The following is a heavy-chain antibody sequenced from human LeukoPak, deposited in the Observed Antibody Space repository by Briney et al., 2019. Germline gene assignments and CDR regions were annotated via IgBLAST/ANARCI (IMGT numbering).Heavy chain of an antibody. Sequence: EASVKVSCKASEYTFTGYYMHWVRQAPGQGLEWMGWINPNSGDTNYAQKFQGRVTMTRDTSISTAYMELSGLRSDDTAVYYCAREHSVRGVGSWGQGTLVTVSS. CDR3: AREHSVRGVGS. V-gene: IGHV1-2*02. CDR1: EYTFTGYY. J-gene: IGHJ5*02. D-gene: IGHD3-10*01. CDR2: INPNSGDT.